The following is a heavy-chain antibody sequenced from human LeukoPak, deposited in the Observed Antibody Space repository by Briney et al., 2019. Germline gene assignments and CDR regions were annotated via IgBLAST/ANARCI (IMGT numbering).Heavy chain of an antibody. CDR3: ARVGTMVRGVHYYYYYGMDV. Sequence: PSETLSLTCTVSGGSFSSGDYYWSWIRQPPGKGLEWIGYIYYSGSTYYNPSLKSRVTISVDTSKNQFSLKLSSVTAADTAVYYCARVGTMVRGVHYYYYYGMDVWGKGTTVTVSS. V-gene: IGHV4-30-4*01. CDR2: IYYSGST. D-gene: IGHD3-10*01. CDR1: GGSFSSGDYY. J-gene: IGHJ6*04.